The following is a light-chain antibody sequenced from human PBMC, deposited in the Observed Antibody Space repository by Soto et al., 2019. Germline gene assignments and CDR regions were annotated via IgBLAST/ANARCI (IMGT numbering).Light chain of an antibody. CDR2: DVS. CDR3: CSYTSSSTPWV. CDR1: NSDVGGYNY. V-gene: IGLV2-14*03. Sequence: QSVLTQPASVAWSPGQSITISCTGTNSDVGGYNYVSWYQQHPGKAPKLMIYDVSDRPSGVSNRFSASKSGNTASLTISGLQAEDEADYYCCSYTSSSTPWVFGTGTKVTVL. J-gene: IGLJ1*01.